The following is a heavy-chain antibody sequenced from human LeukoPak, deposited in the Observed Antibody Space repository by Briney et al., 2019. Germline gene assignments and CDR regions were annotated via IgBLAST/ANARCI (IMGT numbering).Heavy chain of an antibody. J-gene: IGHJ4*02. V-gene: IGHV4-34*01. CDR3: ARWKNYYGSGSYYTYYFDY. CDR2: INHSGST. Sequence: SETLSLTCAVYGGSFSGYYWNWIRQPPGKGLEWIGEINHSGSTNYNPSLKSRVTISVDTSKNQFSLKLSSVTAADTAVYYCARWKNYYGSGSYYTYYFDYWGQGTLVTVSS. D-gene: IGHD3-10*01. CDR1: GGSFSGYY.